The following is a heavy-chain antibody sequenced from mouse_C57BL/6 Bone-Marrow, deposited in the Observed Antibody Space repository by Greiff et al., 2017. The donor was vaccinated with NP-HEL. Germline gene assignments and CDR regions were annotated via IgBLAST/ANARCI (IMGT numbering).Heavy chain of an antibody. J-gene: IGHJ1*03. CDR2: ISSGSSTI. CDR3: ARWEYYGSRYFDV. D-gene: IGHD1-1*01. Sequence: EVKLVESGGGLVKPGGSLKLSCAASGFTFSDYGMHWVRQAPEKGLEWVAYISSGSSTIYYADTVKGRFTISRDNAKNTLFLQMTSLRSEDTAMYYCARWEYYGSRYFDVWGTGTTVTVSS. V-gene: IGHV5-17*01. CDR1: GFTFSDYG.